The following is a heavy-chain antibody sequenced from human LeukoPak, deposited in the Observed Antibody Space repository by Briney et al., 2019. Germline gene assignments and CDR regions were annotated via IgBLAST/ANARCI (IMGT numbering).Heavy chain of an antibody. J-gene: IGHJ6*02. D-gene: IGHD3-16*01. CDR3: ARLMGMDV. CDR2: IYYSGST. CDR1: GGSLSSYC. V-gene: IGHV4-59*08. Sequence: PSETLSLTCTVSGGSLSSYCWGWIRQPAGQGVEWIGYIYYSGSTNSNPSLKSRVTISEDTSNNQSSLKLSSVTAADTAVYYCARLMGMDVWGQETTVTVPS.